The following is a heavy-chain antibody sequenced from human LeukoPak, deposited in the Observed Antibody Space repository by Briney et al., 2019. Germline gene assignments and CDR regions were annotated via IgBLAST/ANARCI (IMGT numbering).Heavy chain of an antibody. CDR2: ISYDGSNK. Sequence: GGSLRLSCAASGFTFSSYGMHWVRQAPGKGLEWVAVISYDGSNKNYADPGKGRFTISRDNSKNTMYLQMNSLRAEDTAVYYCAKDRGDYTGGAFDYWGQGTLVTVSS. CDR3: AKDRGDYTGGAFDY. J-gene: IGHJ4*02. D-gene: IGHD4-17*01. CDR1: GFTFSSYG. V-gene: IGHV3-30*18.